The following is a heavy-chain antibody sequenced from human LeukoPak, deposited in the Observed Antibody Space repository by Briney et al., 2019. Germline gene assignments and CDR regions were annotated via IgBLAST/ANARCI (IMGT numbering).Heavy chain of an antibody. D-gene: IGHD1-26*01. CDR1: GGSISSGGYY. Sequence: PSETLSLTCTVSGGSISSGGYYWRWIRQHPGKGLEWIGYIYYSGSTYYNPSLKSRVTISVDTSKNQFSLKLSSVTAADAAVYYCARGVVGATFDYWGQGTLVTVSS. CDR3: ARGVVGATFDY. V-gene: IGHV4-31*03. CDR2: IYYSGST. J-gene: IGHJ4*02.